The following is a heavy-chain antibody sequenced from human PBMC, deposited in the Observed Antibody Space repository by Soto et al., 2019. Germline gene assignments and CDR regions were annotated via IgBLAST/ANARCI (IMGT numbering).Heavy chain of an antibody. J-gene: IGHJ6*03. CDR1: GFTFSNAW. D-gene: IGHD3-3*01. CDR2: IKSKSDGGTT. Sequence: PGGSLRLSCAASGFTFSNAWMSWVRQAPGKGLEWVGRIKSKSDGGTTDYAAPMKDRFIISRDDSKNTLYVQINSLKSEDTGVYYCTTVVGRYDLWSNYYYYYMDVWGKGTTVTVSS. V-gene: IGHV3-15*01. CDR3: TTVVGRYDLWSNYYYYYMDV.